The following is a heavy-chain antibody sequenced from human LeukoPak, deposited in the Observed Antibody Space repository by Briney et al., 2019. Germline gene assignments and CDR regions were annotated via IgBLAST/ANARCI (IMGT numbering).Heavy chain of an antibody. CDR1: GFTFSNAW. D-gene: IGHD2-2*01. V-gene: IGHV3-15*01. CDR2: IKSKTDGGTT. J-gene: IGHJ5*02. Sequence: IPGGSLRLSCAASGFTFSNAWMSWVRQAPGKGLEWVGRIKSKTDGGTTDYAAPVKGRFTISRDDSKNTLYLQMNSLKTEDTAVYYCTTKGPIVVLGFDPWGQGTLVTVSS. CDR3: TTKGPIVVLGFDP.